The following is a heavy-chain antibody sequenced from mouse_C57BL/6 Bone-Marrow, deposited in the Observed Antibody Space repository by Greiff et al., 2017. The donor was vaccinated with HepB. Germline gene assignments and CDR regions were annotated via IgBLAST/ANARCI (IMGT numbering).Heavy chain of an antibody. Sequence: VKLQESGPELVKPGASVKISCKASGYAFSSSWMNWVKQRPGKGLEWIGRIYPGDGDTNYNGKFKGKATLTADKSSSTAYMQLSSLTSEDSAVYFCARGLGEEGFDYWGQGTTLTVSS. CDR1: GYAFSSSW. V-gene: IGHV1-82*01. D-gene: IGHD4-1*01. J-gene: IGHJ2*01. CDR2: IYPGDGDT. CDR3: ARGLGEEGFDY.